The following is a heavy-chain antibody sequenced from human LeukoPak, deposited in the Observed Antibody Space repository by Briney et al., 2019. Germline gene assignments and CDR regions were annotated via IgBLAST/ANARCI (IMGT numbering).Heavy chain of an antibody. CDR2: IYTSGST. D-gene: IGHD3-22*01. CDR1: GGSISSYY. Sequence: KPSETLSLTCTVSGGSISSYYWSWIRQPAGKGLEWIGRIYTSGSTNYNPSLKSRVTMSVDTYTAVYYCARDRYYYDSSGYRTFDYWGQGTLVTVSP. CDR3: DY. V-gene: IGHV4-4*07. J-gene: IGHJ4*02.